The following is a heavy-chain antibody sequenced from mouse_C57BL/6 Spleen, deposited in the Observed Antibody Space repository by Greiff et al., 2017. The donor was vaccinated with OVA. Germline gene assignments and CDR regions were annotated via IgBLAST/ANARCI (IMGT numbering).Heavy chain of an antibody. CDR2: INPYNGGT. J-gene: IGHJ4*01. CDR1: GYTFTDYY. Sequence: EVQLQQSGPVLVKPGASVKMSCKASGYTFTDYYMNWVKQSHGKSLEWIGVINPYNGGTSYNQKFKGKATLTVDKSSSTAYMELNSLTSEDSAVYYCARRCYGAMDYGGQGTSVTVAS. CDR3: ARRCYGAMDY. V-gene: IGHV1-19*01. D-gene: IGHD1-1*01.